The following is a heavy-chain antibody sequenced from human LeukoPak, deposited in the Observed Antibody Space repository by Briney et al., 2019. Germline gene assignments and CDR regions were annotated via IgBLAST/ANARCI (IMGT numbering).Heavy chain of an antibody. CDR2: IFTSGNT. CDR3: ARGVGSSDLWSGYAWFDP. J-gene: IGHJ5*02. CDR1: GGSMRSYF. D-gene: IGHD3-3*01. Sequence: SETLSLTCTVSGGSMRSYFWSWIRQPAGKGLEWIGRIFTSGNTNYNPSLKSRVTMSVDTSKNQFSLRLTSVTAADTAVYYCARGVGSSDLWSGYAWFDPWGQGTLVTVSS. V-gene: IGHV4-4*07.